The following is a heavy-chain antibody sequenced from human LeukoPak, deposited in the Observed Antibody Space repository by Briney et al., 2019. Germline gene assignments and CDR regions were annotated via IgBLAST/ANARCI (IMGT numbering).Heavy chain of an antibody. CDR3: ARDFPPYYYDSSGYPLGL. J-gene: IGHJ4*02. Sequence: GASVKVSCKASGYTFTGYYMHWVRQAPGQGLEWMGWINPNSGGTNYAQKFQGRVTMTRDTSISTAYMELSRLRSDDTAAYYCARDFPPYYYDSSGYPLGLWGQGTLVTVSS. CDR1: GYTFTGYY. D-gene: IGHD3-22*01. CDR2: INPNSGGT. V-gene: IGHV1-2*02.